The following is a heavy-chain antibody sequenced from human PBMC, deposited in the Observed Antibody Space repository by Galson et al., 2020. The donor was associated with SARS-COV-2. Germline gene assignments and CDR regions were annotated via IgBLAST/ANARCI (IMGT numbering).Heavy chain of an antibody. Sequence: GGSLRLSCEASGFILSRYEMNWVRQTPHKGLERIAFISHSARAEITFYEDSVKGRFIVSRDNANSLVFLHMNSLRVEDTGIYFCARDTGTAAADLWGQGTLVTVS. V-gene: IGHV3-48*03. J-gene: IGHJ5*02. CDR2: ISHSARAEIT. CDR1: GFILSRYE. D-gene: IGHD5-18*01. CDR3: ARDTGTAAADL.